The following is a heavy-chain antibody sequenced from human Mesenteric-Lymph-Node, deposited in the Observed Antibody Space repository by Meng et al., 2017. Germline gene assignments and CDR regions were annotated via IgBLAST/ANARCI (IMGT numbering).Heavy chain of an antibody. CDR1: GGSISSGSYY. D-gene: IGHD3-10*01. V-gene: IGHV4-61*01. CDR2: IYSSGTT. Sequence: SETLSLTCTVSGGSISSGSYYWSWIRLPPGKGLEWIGYIYSSGTTSYNPSLKSRVTISVDTSNNQFSLKLSSLTAADTAVYYCARDFGLAPSFDPWGQGTLVTVSS. J-gene: IGHJ5*02. CDR3: ARDFGLAPSFDP.